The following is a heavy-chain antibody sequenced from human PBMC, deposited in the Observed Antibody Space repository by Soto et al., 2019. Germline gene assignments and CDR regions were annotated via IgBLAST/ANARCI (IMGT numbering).Heavy chain of an antibody. CDR1: GGSISSSNFY. V-gene: IGHV4-39*01. J-gene: IGHJ4*02. CDR3: AKDASCYSCGA. CDR2: IRYGGDA. D-gene: IGHD2-15*01. Sequence: QLQLQESGPGLVKPSETLSLTCRVSGGSISSSNFYWGWFRQPPGKGLEWIGSIRYGGDASYTPSLKSRVTISIDTSKNQFSLSLMSVTAADTAIYYCAKDASCYSCGAWGQGAPVTVSS.